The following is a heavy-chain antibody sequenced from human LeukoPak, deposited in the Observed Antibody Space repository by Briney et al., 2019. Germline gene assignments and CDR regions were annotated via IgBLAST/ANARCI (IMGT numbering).Heavy chain of an antibody. CDR3: GRGGKVEQLVLAR. J-gene: IGHJ4*02. V-gene: IGHV3-48*03. CDR1: GFTFSSYE. Sequence: GGSLRLSCAASGFTFSSYEMNWVRQAPGKGLEWVSYISSSGSTIYYADSVKGRFTISRDNAKNSLYLQMNSLRAEDTAVYYCGRGGKVEQLVLARWGQGSLVTVSS. CDR2: ISSSGSTI. D-gene: IGHD6-13*01.